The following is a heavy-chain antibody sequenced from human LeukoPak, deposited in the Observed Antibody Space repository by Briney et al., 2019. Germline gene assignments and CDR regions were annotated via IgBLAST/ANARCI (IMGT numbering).Heavy chain of an antibody. D-gene: IGHD4-17*01. CDR3: ARGGMTTPFDY. CDR1: GGSISSSTYY. Sequence: SETLSLTCTVSGGSISSSTYYWGWIRQPPGKGLEWIGTFYYSGSTYYNPSLKSRVTISVDTSKNQFSLKLSSVTAADTAVYYCARGGMTTPFDYWGQGTLVTVSS. J-gene: IGHJ4*02. V-gene: IGHV4-39*07. CDR2: FYYSGST.